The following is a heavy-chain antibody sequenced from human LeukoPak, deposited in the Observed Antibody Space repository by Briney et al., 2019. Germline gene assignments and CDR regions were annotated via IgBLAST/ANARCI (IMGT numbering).Heavy chain of an antibody. CDR1: GFSFSNSW. J-gene: IGHJ4*02. D-gene: IGHD3-3*01. CDR3: ARDRSISGAVTIDF. V-gene: IGHV3-7*01. CDR2: IKQDGSET. Sequence: GGSLRLSCAASGFSFSNSWMTWVRQSPGKGLEWVANIKQDGSETYYVDSVMGRFTISRLNAKNSVYLQMNSLRAEDTAVYYCARDRSISGAVTIDFWGQGTLVTVSS.